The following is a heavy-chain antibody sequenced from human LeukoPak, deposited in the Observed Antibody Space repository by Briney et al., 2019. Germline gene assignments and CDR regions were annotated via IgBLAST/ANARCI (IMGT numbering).Heavy chain of an antibody. Sequence: GASVKVSCKASGYSFPAKYMHWVRQAPGQGLEWMGWINPNSGDTTFAQKFQDRGTMTRDTSISTAYMELSSLTSDDTAVYYCARDRRIAAAGTARRDYWGQGTLVTVSS. D-gene: IGHD6-13*01. CDR3: ARDRRIAAAGTARRDY. CDR2: INPNSGDT. CDR1: GYSFPAKY. J-gene: IGHJ4*02. V-gene: IGHV1-2*02.